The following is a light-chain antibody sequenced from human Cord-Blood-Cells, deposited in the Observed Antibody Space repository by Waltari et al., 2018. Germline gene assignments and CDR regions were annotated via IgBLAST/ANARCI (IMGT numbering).Light chain of an antibody. J-gene: IGKJ1*01. CDR1: PSLLHSNGYNY. V-gene: IGKV2-28*01. Sequence: DIVMTQSPLSLPVTPGEPASISCRPSPSLLHSNGYNYLDWYLQKPGQSHQLLIYLGSNRASGVPDRFSGSGSGTDFTLKISRVEAEDVGVYYCMQALQTPWTFGQGTKVEIK. CDR2: LGS. CDR3: MQALQTPWT.